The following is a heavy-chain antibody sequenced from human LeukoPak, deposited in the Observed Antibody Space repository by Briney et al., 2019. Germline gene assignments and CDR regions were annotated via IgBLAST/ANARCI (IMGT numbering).Heavy chain of an antibody. V-gene: IGHV3-64D*06. J-gene: IGHJ1*01. CDR2: ISSAGGTT. CDR1: GFTFRDYP. D-gene: IGHD5-12*01. Sequence: GGSLRLSCSASGFTFRDYPIHWVRQAPGEGLQYVSAISSAGGTTYYADSVRGRFTISRDNSKNTLYLQMSSLRAEDTALYYCVKVGDSGYGEYYQHWGQGTLVTVSS. CDR3: VKVGDSGYGEYYQH.